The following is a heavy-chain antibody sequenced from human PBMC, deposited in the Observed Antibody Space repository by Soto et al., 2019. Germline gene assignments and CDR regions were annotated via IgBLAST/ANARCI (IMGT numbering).Heavy chain of an antibody. CDR2: IYPADSDT. CDR1: GYSFANYW. Sequence: GESLKISCSGSGYSFANYWIGWVRQMPGKGLEWMGIIYPADSDTRYSPSFQGQVTLSADTSISTAYLQWNSLKASDTAIYFCARGDSSDYSTATPAHFWGQGTLVTVSS. V-gene: IGHV5-51*01. CDR3: ARGDSSDYSTATPAHF. D-gene: IGHD3-22*01. J-gene: IGHJ4*02.